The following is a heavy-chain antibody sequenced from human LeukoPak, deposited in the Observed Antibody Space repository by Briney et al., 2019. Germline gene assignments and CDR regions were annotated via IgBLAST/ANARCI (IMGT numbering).Heavy chain of an antibody. CDR3: ARGGRAEFDY. V-gene: IGHV4-59*08. CDR2: IYYSGST. CDR1: GGSISSYY. Sequence: SETLSLTCTVSGGSISSYYWSWIRQPPGKGLEWIGYIYYSGSTNYNPSLKSRVTITVDTSKNQFSLKLSSVTAADTAVYYCARGGRAEFDYWGQGTLVTVS. J-gene: IGHJ4*02. D-gene: IGHD2-15*01.